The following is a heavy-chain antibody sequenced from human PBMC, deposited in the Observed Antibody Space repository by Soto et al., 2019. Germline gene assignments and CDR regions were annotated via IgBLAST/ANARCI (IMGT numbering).Heavy chain of an antibody. D-gene: IGHD1-26*01. CDR3: ARGPYSRGVGATNPSH. J-gene: IGHJ4*02. Sequence: QVQLQQWGAGLLKPSETLSLTCAVYGGSFSDDYWTWIRQPPGRGLEWIGEINRSGGTIYNPSLESQVTISADTSKNQFSLKLTSVTAADTAVYYCARGPYSRGVGATNPSHWGQGTLVTVSS. V-gene: IGHV4-34*02. CDR2: INRSGGT. CDR1: GGSFSDDY.